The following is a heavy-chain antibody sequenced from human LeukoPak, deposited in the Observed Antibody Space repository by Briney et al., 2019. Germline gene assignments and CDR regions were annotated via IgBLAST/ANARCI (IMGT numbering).Heavy chain of an antibody. CDR2: IIPIFGTA. J-gene: IGHJ6*03. CDR1: GGTFSSYA. CDR3: ARSSSWYHYYYYYMDV. D-gene: IGHD6-13*01. V-gene: IGHV1-69*05. Sequence: ASVKVSCKASGGTFSSYANSWVRQAPGQGLEWMGGIIPIFGTANYAQKFQGRVTITTDESTSTAYMELSSLRSEDTAVYYCARSSSWYHYYYYYMDVWGKGTTVTVSS.